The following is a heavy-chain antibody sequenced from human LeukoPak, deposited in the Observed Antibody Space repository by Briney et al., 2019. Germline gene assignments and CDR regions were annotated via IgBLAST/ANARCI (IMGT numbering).Heavy chain of an antibody. CDR1: GGSISSYY. CDR2: IYYSGST. V-gene: IGHV4-59*08. D-gene: IGHD4-23*01. J-gene: IGHJ6*02. Sequence: PSETLSLTCTVSGGSISSYYWSWIQQPPGKGLEWIGYIYYSGSTNYNPSLKSRVTISVDTSKNQFSLKLSSVTAADTAVYYCARQTTVVTPSYYYYGMDVWGQGTTVTVSS. CDR3: ARQTTVVTPSYYYYGMDV.